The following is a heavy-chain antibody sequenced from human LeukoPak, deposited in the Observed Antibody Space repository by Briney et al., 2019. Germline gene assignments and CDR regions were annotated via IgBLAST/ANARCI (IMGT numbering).Heavy chain of an antibody. Sequence: ASVKVSCKASGYTFTDYYMHWVRQAPGQGLEWMGWINPNSGDTNYAQKFQGRVTMTRDTSISTAYMELSRLRSDDTAVYYCARALMTTVVTTSGGDIWGQGPMVTVSS. CDR1: GYTFTDYY. V-gene: IGHV1-2*02. CDR3: ARALMTTVVTTSGGDI. CDR2: INPNSGDT. D-gene: IGHD4-23*01. J-gene: IGHJ3*02.